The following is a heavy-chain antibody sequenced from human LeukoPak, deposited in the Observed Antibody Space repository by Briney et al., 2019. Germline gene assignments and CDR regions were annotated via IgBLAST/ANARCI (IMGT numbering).Heavy chain of an antibody. J-gene: IGHJ4*02. V-gene: IGHV4-59*01. CDR3: ASGEGGEFFDY. D-gene: IGHD3-10*01. CDR1: GGSISSYY. CDR2: IYYSGST. Sequence: SETLSLTCTVSGGSISSYYWSWIRQPPGKGLEWIGYIYYSGSTNHNPSLKSRVTISVDTSKNQFSLKLSSVTAADTAVYYCASGEGGEFFDYWGQGTLVTVSS.